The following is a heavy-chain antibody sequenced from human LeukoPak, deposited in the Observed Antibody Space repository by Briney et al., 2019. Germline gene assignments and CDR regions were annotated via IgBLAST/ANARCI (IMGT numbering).Heavy chain of an antibody. D-gene: IGHD6-13*01. V-gene: IGHV3-21*01. CDR2: ISSSSSYI. CDR3: ARVKGSSWPFDY. J-gene: IGHJ4*02. Sequence: GGSLRLSCAASVFTFSSYSMNWVRQAPWKGLEWVSSISSSSSYIYYADSVKGRFTISRDNAKNSLYLQMNSLRAEDTAVYYCARVKGSSWPFDYWGQGTLVTVSS. CDR1: VFTFSSYS.